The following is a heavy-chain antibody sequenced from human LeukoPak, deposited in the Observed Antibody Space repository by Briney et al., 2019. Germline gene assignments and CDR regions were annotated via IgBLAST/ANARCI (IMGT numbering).Heavy chain of an antibody. Sequence: SETLSLTCAVYGGSFSGYHWNWIRQPPGKGLEWIGYIYYSGSTNYNPSLKSRVTISVDTSKNQFSLKLSSVTAADTAVYYCARGGGSSGWYGDAFDIWGQGTMVTVSS. CDR1: GGSFSGYH. V-gene: IGHV4-59*01. CDR3: ARGGGSSGWYGDAFDI. J-gene: IGHJ3*02. CDR2: IYYSGST. D-gene: IGHD6-19*01.